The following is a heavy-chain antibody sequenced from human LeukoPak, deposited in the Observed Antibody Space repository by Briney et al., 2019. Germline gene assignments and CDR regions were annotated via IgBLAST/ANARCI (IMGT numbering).Heavy chain of an antibody. CDR2: IIPIFGTA. Sequence: SVKVSCKASGGTFSSNAISWVRQAPGQGLEWVGGIIPIFGTANYAQKFQGRVTITADESTSTAYMELSSLRSEDTAVYYCARAQLLRFYDYVWGSSLDYWGQGTLVTVSS. CDR1: GGTFSSNA. CDR3: ARAQLLRFYDYVWGSSLDY. D-gene: IGHD3-16*01. J-gene: IGHJ4*02. V-gene: IGHV1-69*13.